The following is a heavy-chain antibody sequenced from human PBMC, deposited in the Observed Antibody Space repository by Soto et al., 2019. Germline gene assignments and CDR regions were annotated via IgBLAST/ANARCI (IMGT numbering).Heavy chain of an antibody. J-gene: IGHJ3*02. Sequence: PGGSLRLSCAASGFTFSSYWMSWVRQAPGKGLEWAANIKQDGSEKYYVDSVKGRFTISRDNAKNSLYLQMNSLRAEDTAVYYCARTPIRYFDWLPHPRNAFDIWGQGTMVTVS. CDR3: ARTPIRYFDWLPHPRNAFDI. D-gene: IGHD3-9*01. V-gene: IGHV3-7*01. CDR1: GFTFSSYW. CDR2: IKQDGSEK.